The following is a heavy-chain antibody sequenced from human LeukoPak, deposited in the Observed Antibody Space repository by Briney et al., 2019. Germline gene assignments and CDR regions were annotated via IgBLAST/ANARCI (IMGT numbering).Heavy chain of an antibody. J-gene: IGHJ4*02. CDR1: GGSFSGYY. D-gene: IGHD3-10*01. Sequence: PSETLSLTCAVYGGSFSGYYWSWIRQPPGKGLEWIGEINHSGGTNYNPSLKSRVTISVDTSKNQFSLKLSSVTAADTAVYYCARGKLWFGELLSANDYWGQGTLVTVSS. CDR2: INHSGGT. V-gene: IGHV4-34*01. CDR3: ARGKLWFGELLSANDY.